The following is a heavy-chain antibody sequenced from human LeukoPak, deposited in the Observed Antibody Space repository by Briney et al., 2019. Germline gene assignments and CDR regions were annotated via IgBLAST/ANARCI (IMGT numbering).Heavy chain of an antibody. CDR3: ASRDTSSWGFDY. J-gene: IGHJ4*02. D-gene: IGHD6-13*01. Sequence: SAAPSLTCTVSGGSISSSSYFWDWIRQPPGKGLEWIGNIYYSGSIYYNPSLKSRVTISVDTSKNQFSLKLSSVTAADTAVYYCASRDTSSWGFDYWGQGTLVTVSS. CDR1: GGSISSSSYF. V-gene: IGHV4-39*01. CDR2: IYYSGSI.